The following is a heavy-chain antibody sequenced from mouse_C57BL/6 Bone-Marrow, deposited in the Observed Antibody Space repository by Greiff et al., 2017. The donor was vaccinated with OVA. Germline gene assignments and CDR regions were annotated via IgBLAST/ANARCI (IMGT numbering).Heavy chain of an antibody. J-gene: IGHJ1*03. V-gene: IGHV1-31*01. CDR1: GYSFTGYY. Sequence: EVQLQESGPELVKPGASVKISCKASGYSFTGYYMHWVKQSHGNILDWIGYIYPYNGVSSYNQKFKGKATLTVDKSSSTAYMELRSLTSEDSAVYDCASYSNYGWYFDVWGTGTTVTVSS. CDR3: ASYSNYGWYFDV. CDR2: IYPYNGVS. D-gene: IGHD2-5*01.